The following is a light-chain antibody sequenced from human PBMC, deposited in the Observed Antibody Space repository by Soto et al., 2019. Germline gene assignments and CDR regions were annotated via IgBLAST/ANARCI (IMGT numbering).Light chain of an antibody. CDR3: LLDFSYFWA. CDR2: KAS. V-gene: IGKV1-5*03. CDR1: QNIRNW. Sequence: DIQMTQSPSTLSASVGDRVTITCRASQNIRNWLAWYQQKPGKAPNLLIYKASTLQSGVPSRFSGSGSGTDLTLTISSLQPEDFATYYCLLDFSYFWAFGQGTKVDI. J-gene: IGKJ1*01.